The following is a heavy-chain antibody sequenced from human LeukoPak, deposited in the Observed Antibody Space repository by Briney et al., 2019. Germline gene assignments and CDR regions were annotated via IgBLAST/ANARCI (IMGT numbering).Heavy chain of an antibody. CDR3: ARASGYREEHYYYYGMDV. V-gene: IGHV1-2*02. CDR2: INPNSGGT. Sequence: ASVKVSCKASGYTFTGYYMHWVRQAPGQGLEWMGWINPNSGGTNYAQKFQGRVTMTRDTSISTAYMELSRLRSDDTAVYYCARASGYREEHYYYYGMDVWGQGTTVTVSS. J-gene: IGHJ6*02. D-gene: IGHD3-22*01. CDR1: GYTFTGYY.